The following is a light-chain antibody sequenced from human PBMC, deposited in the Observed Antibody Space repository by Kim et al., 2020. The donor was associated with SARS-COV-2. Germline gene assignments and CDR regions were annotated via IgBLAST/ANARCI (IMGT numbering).Light chain of an antibody. CDR1: QSTSSY. CDR2: AAS. CDR3: QQSYSTPFT. V-gene: IGKV1-39*01. J-gene: IGKJ4*01. Sequence: DIQMTQSPSSLSASVGDRVTITCRASQSTSSYLNWYQQKPGKAPKLLIYAASSLQSGVPSRFSGSGSGTDFTLTISSLQPEDFATYYCQQSYSTPFTFGGGTKLEI.